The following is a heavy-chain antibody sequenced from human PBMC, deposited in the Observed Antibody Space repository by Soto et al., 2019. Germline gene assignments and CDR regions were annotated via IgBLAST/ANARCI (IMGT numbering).Heavy chain of an antibody. CDR3: ARGWEWELLPYYYGMDV. Sequence: PGGSLRLSCAASGFTVSSNYMSWVRQAPGKGLEWVSVIYSGGSTYYADSVKGRFTISRDNSKNTLYLQMNSLRAEDTAVYYCARGWEWELLPYYYGMDVWGQGTTVTVSS. CDR2: IYSGGST. V-gene: IGHV3-53*01. CDR1: GFTVSSNY. J-gene: IGHJ6*02. D-gene: IGHD1-26*01.